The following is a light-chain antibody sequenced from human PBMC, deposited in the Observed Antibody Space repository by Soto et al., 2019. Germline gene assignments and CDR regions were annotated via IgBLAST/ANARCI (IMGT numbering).Light chain of an antibody. CDR1: QSVSSTY. CDR3: QQYGSSPRT. Sequence: EIVLTQSPGTLSLSPGERATLSCRASQSVSSTYLAWYQQKPGQAPSLLMYGASRRATGIPERFSGSGSGTDFTLTISRLEPGDFAVYYCQQYGSSPRTFGQGTKVDIK. V-gene: IGKV3-20*01. CDR2: GAS. J-gene: IGKJ1*01.